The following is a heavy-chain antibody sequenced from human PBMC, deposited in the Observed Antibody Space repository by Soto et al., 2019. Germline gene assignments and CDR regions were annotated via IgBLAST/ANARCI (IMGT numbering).Heavy chain of an antibody. CDR3: ARTSTKVQGVTSEFDS. CDR1: GFTFSYYA. V-gene: IGHV3-30-3*01. CDR2: ISFDGSNK. Sequence: GGSLRLSCAASGFTFSYYAMHWVRQAPGKGLEWVATISFDGSNKYYADSVKGRFTISRDNSKKTLYLQMNSLRIEDTAVYYCARTSTKVQGVTSEFDSWGQGTLVTVSS. J-gene: IGHJ4*02. D-gene: IGHD3-10*01.